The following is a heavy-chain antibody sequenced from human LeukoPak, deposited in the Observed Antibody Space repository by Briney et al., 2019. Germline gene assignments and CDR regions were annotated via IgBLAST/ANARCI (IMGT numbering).Heavy chain of an antibody. V-gene: IGHV3-11*01. J-gene: IGHJ3*02. Sequence: GGSLRLSCAASGFTFSDYYMSWIRLAPGKGLEWGSYISSSGSTIYYADSVKGRFTISRDNAKNSLYLQMNSLRAEDTAVCYCARDRSVTTGNDAFDIGGQGTMVTVSS. D-gene: IGHD4-17*01. CDR3: ARDRSVTTGNDAFDI. CDR2: ISSSGSTI. CDR1: GFTFSDYY.